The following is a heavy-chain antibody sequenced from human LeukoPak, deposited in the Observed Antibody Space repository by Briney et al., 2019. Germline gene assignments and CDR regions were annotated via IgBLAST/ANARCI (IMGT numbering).Heavy chain of an antibody. CDR2: IYTSGST. CDR1: GGSISSGSYY. V-gene: IGHV4-61*02. J-gene: IGHJ3*02. Sequence: PSQTLSLTCTVSGGSISSGSYYWSWIRQPAGKGLEWIGRIYTSGSTNYNPSLKSRVTISVDTSKNQFSLKLSSVTAADTAVYHCARDLVLEGDAFDIWGQGTMVTVSS. CDR3: ARDLVLEGDAFDI. D-gene: IGHD3-3*01.